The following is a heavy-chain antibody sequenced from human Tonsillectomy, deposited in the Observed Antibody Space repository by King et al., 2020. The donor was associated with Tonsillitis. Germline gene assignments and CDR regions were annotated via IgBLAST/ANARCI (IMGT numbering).Heavy chain of an antibody. D-gene: IGHD6-13*01. J-gene: IGHJ4*02. CDR3: AKESSSWFYFDS. V-gene: IGHV3-9*01. CDR1: GFRFDDYG. Sequence: QLVQSGGGLVQPGRSLRLSCAASGFRFDDYGMHWVRQVPGKGLEWVSGINRNSDFMGSADSVKGRFTISRDNAKNSLYLQMNSLRSEDTALYFCAKESSSWFYFDSWGQGTLVTVSS. CDR2: INRNSDFM.